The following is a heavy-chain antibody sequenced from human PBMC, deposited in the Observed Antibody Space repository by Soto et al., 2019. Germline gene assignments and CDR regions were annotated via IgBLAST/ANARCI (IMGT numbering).Heavy chain of an antibody. CDR1: GGSVSSGSYY. V-gene: IGHV4-61*01. CDR3: ARRGSSSPYYYYGMDV. Sequence: QVQLQESGPGLVKPSETLSLTCTVSGGSVSSGSYYWSWIRQPPGKGLEWIGYIYYSGSTNYNPSLKSRVTISVDTSKNQFSLKLSSVTAADTAVYYCARRGSSSPYYYYGMDVWGQGTTVTVSS. CDR2: IYYSGST. J-gene: IGHJ6*02. D-gene: IGHD6-6*01.